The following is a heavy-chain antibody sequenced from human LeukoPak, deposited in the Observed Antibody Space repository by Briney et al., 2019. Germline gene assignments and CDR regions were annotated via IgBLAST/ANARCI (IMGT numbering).Heavy chain of an antibody. D-gene: IGHD1-26*01. Sequence: ASVKVSCKASGYTFTSYDINWVRQATGQGLEWVGWVNPHSGNTAYAQKFQGRVTMTRNTSISTAYMELSSLRSEDTAVYYCARASSGSYGEYWGQGTLVTVSS. V-gene: IGHV1-8*01. CDR2: VNPHSGNT. J-gene: IGHJ4*02. CDR1: GYTFTSYD. CDR3: ARASSGSYGEY.